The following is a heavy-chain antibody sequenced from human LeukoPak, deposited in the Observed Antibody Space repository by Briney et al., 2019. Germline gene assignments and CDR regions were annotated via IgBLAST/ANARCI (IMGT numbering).Heavy chain of an antibody. D-gene: IGHD1-20*01. V-gene: IGHV3-7*01. CDR2: INQDESAK. Sequence: GGSLRLSCAASGFTFSRYWMSWVRQAPGKGLEWVASINQDESAKRYVDSVKGRFTISRDNAKNSLYLQMNSLRAEDTAVYYCARDEYNWNVYAFDIWGQGTVVTASS. CDR1: GFTFSRYW. J-gene: IGHJ3*02. CDR3: ARDEYNWNVYAFDI.